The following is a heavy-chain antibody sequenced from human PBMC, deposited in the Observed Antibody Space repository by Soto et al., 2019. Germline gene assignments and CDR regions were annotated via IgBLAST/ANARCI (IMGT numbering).Heavy chain of an antibody. CDR1: GYTLTELS. Sequence: ASVKVSCKVSGYTLTELSMHWVRQAPGKGLEWMGGFDPEDGETIYAQKFQGRVTMTEDTSTDTAYMELSSLRSEDTAVYYCAAEGVATGTIPVGGTFDYWGQGTLVTVSS. V-gene: IGHV1-24*01. J-gene: IGHJ4*02. CDR3: AAEGVATGTIPVGGTFDY. D-gene: IGHD6-19*01. CDR2: FDPEDGET.